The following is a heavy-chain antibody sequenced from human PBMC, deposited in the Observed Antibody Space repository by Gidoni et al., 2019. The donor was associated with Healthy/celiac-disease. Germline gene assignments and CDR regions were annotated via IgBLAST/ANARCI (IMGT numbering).Heavy chain of an antibody. V-gene: IGHV1-46*01. J-gene: IGHJ6*02. CDR3: ARDGGYSSSTPSYYYGMDV. D-gene: IGHD6-13*01. CDR1: GYTFTSYY. CDR2: INPSGGST. Sequence: QVQLVQSGAEVKKPGASVTVSCKASGYTFTSYYLHWVRQAPGQVLEWMGIINPSGGSTSYAQKFQGRVTMTRDTSTSTVYMEMSSLRSEDTAVYYCARDGGYSSSTPSYYYGMDVWGQGTTVTVSS.